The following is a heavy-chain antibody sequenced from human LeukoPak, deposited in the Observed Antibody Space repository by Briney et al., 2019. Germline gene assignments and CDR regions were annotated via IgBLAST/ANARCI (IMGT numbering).Heavy chain of an antibody. CDR2: INTNTGNP. Sequence: ASVKVSCKASGYTFSSYAMNWVRQAPGQGLEWIGWINTNTGNPTYAQGFTGRFVFSLDTSVSTAYLQISSLKAEDTAVYYCARDPRAAAAGKADYWGQGTLATVSS. J-gene: IGHJ4*02. D-gene: IGHD6-13*01. V-gene: IGHV7-4-1*02. CDR1: GYTFSSYA. CDR3: ARDPRAAAAGKADY.